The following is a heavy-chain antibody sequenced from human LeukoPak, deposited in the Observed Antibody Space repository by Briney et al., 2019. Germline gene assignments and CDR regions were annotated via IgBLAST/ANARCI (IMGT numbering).Heavy chain of an antibody. CDR3: VVTAASGWYTSPLDY. CDR1: GGSISSYY. V-gene: IGHV4-59*05. CDR2: IYYSGST. D-gene: IGHD6-19*01. J-gene: IGHJ4*02. Sequence: SETLSLTCTVSGGSISSYYWSWIRQPPGKGLEWIGSIYYSGSTYYNPSLKSRVTISVDTSKNQFSLKLGSVTAADTAVYYCVVTAASGWYTSPLDYWGQGTLVTVSS.